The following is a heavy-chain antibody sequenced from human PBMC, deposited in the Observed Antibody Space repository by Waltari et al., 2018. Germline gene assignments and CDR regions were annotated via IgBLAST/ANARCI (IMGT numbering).Heavy chain of an antibody. D-gene: IGHD3-3*01. CDR2: ILHDGSNK. CDR3: ARGLGDYYNAKGFM. J-gene: IGHJ3*01. V-gene: IGHV3-30*01. CDR1: GFTFSGFA. Sequence: QVQLVESGGGVVQPGTSLRLSCAASGFTFSGFAMHWVRQAPGKGLEWGAVILHDGSNKYYADSVRGRFTISRDNSKNTLYLQINSLRVEDTAVYYCARGLGDYYNAKGFMWGQGTMVAVSS.